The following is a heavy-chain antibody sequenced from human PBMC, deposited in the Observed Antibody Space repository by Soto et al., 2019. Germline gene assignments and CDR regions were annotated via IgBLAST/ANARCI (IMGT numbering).Heavy chain of an antibody. D-gene: IGHD4-17*01. CDR3: AKDLQSYGDYDYYCYGMDV. J-gene: IGHJ6*02. CDR1: GFTFSTYG. V-gene: IGHV3-30*18. CDR2: ISYDGTNK. Sequence: QVQLVESGGGEVQPGRSLTISCAASGFTFSTYGMHWVRQTPGKGLEWVAVISYDGTNKFYSDSVKGRFTISRDNFKNTPTLQINSLRADDTAVYSCAKDLQSYGDYDYYCYGMDVWGLGTRVTVSS.